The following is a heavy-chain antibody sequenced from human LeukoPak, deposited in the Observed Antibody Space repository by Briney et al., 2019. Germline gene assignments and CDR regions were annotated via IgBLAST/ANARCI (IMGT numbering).Heavy chain of an antibody. CDR1: GFTFSNYG. J-gene: IGHJ4*02. D-gene: IGHD6-13*01. V-gene: IGHV3-30*18. CDR3: AKDPHSSSWYYFDS. Sequence: PGRSLRLSCAASGFTFSNYGMHWVRQAPGNGLEWVAVLSDDGSNKFYADSVKGRFTISRDNSKNTMYLQMNSLRAEDTAFYYCAKDPHSSSWYYFDSWGQGTLVTVSS. CDR2: LSDDGSNK.